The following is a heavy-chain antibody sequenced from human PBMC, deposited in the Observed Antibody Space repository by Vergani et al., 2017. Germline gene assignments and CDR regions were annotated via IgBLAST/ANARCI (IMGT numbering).Heavy chain of an antibody. CDR1: GYSFGDYA. V-gene: IGHV3-49*04. Sequence: EVQLVESGGGLVPPGRSLRLSCAASGYSFGDYAMSWVRQAPGKGLGWVDFIRNKAYGGTTEYAASVKGRFTISREESKRLAYLQLSGLKSEDTAVYFCSRGRGYSFGYSDYWGQGTLVTVSS. CDR3: SRGRGYSFGYSDY. J-gene: IGHJ4*02. CDR2: IRNKAYGGTT. D-gene: IGHD5-18*01.